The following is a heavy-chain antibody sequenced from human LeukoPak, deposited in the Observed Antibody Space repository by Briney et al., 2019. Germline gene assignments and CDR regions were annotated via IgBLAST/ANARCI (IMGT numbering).Heavy chain of an antibody. J-gene: IGHJ4*02. CDR3: AKDLTTVSTPRHFDY. Sequence: GGSLRLSCAASGFTFSTYAMTWVRQAPGKGLGWVSTISGSGDSTYYADSVKGRFTISRDNSESTLYLQMNSLRAEDTAVYYCAKDLTTVSTPRHFDYWGQGTLVTVSS. CDR1: GFTFSTYA. CDR2: ISGSGDST. D-gene: IGHD4-17*01. V-gene: IGHV3-23*01.